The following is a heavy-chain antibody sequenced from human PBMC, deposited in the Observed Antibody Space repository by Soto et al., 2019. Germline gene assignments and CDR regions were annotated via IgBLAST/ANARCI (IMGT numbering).Heavy chain of an antibody. CDR2: IRSKANSYAT. D-gene: IGHD3-3*01. CDR3: TRRAIFGVVTSFDP. Sequence: PGGSLILSCAASGFTFSGSSMHWVRQASGKGLEWVGRIRSKANSYATAYAASVKGRFTISRDDSKNTAYLQMNSLKTEDTAVYYCTRRAIFGVVTSFDPWGQGTLVTVSS. J-gene: IGHJ5*02. CDR1: GFTFSGSS. V-gene: IGHV3-73*01.